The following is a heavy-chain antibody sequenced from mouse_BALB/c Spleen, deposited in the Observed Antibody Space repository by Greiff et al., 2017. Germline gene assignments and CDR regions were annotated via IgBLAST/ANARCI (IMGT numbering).Heavy chain of an antibody. Sequence: EVKVVESGGGLVKPGGSLKLSCAASGFAFSSYDMSWVRQTPEKRLEWVAYISSGGGSTYYPDTVKGRFTISRDNAKNTLYLQMSSLKSEDTAMYYCARQAYDYFDYWGQGTTLTVSS. D-gene: IGHD2-3*01. J-gene: IGHJ2*01. CDR3: ARQAYDYFDY. CDR1: GFAFSSYD. CDR2: ISSGGGST. V-gene: IGHV5-12-1*01.